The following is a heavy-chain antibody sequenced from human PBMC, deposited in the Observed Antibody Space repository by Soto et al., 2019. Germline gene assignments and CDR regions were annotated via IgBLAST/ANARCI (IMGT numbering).Heavy chain of an antibody. D-gene: IGHD2-21*02. CDR3: ASTIVVTAIYNWFDP. CDR2: IIPIFGTA. Sequence: ASVKVSCKASGGTFSSYAISWVRQAPGQGLEWMGGIIPIFGTANYAQKFQGRVTITADESTSTAYMELSSLRSEDTAVYYCASTIVVTAIYNWFDPWGQGTLVTVSS. J-gene: IGHJ5*02. V-gene: IGHV1-69*13. CDR1: GGTFSSYA.